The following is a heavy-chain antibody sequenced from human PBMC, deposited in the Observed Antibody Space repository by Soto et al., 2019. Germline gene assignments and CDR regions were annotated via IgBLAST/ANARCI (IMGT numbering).Heavy chain of an antibody. CDR2: IYWDDDK. CDR1: GFSLTTRGVG. J-gene: IGHJ5*02. V-gene: IGHV2-5*02. Sequence: QITLKESGPTLVKPTQTLTLTCTFSGFSLTTRGVGVSWIRQPPGKALECLALIYWDDDKRYSPSLQSRLSITKDTSKNQVVLTMTNVDLVDTATYYCAHIPNYYQYDWFDPWGQGTLVSVSS. CDR3: AHIPNYYQYDWFDP. D-gene: IGHD3-16*01.